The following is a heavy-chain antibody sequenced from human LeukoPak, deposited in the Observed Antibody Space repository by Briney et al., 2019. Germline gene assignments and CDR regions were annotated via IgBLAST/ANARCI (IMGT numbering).Heavy chain of an antibody. CDR1: GFTVSSNY. CDR3: ARTSTVLKPFDY. J-gene: IGHJ4*02. Sequence: PGGSLRLSCAASGFTVSSNYMSWVRQAPGKGLEWVSVFYGGGTTYYADSVKGRFTISRDSSKNTLYLQMNNLRADDTAMYFCARTSTVLKPFDYWGQGTLVTVSP. V-gene: IGHV3-53*01. CDR2: FYGGGTT. D-gene: IGHD4-17*01.